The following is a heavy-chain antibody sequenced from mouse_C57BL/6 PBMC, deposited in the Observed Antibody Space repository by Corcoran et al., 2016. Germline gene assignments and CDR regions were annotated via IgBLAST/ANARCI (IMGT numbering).Heavy chain of an antibody. CDR1: GYSITSGYY. V-gene: IGHV3-6*01. D-gene: IGHD2-5*01. J-gene: IGHJ2*01. Sequence: DVQLQESGPGLVKPSQSLSLTCSVTGYSITSGYYWNWIRQFPGNKLEWMGYISYDGSNNYNRSLKNRITITRDTSKNQFFLKLNSVTTEDTATYYCASYSNFDYWGQGTTLTVSS. CDR3: ASYSNFDY. CDR2: ISYDGSN.